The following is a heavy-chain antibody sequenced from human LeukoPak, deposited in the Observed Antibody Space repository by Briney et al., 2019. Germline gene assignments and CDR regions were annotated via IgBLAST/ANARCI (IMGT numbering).Heavy chain of an antibody. Sequence: ASVKVSCKASGYTFASFGITWVRQAPGQGLEWMGWISAYNGNTHFAQRLQDRVSMTTDTSTSTAYMELRSLRFDDTAIYYCARDGNFDFWGQGTLVTVSS. V-gene: IGHV1-18*01. CDR1: GYTFASFG. CDR2: ISAYNGNT. CDR3: ARDGNFDF. J-gene: IGHJ4*02.